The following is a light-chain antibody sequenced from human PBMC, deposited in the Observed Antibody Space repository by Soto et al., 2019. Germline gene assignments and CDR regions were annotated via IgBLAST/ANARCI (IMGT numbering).Light chain of an antibody. CDR3: QQRTNWPPIT. CDR2: DAS. V-gene: IGKV3-11*01. Sequence: EIVLTQSPATLSLSPGERATLSCRASQSVSSFLAWYQQKPGRAPRLLIYDASNRATGIPARFSGSGSGTDFTLTISSLEPDDFAVYYCQQRTNWPPITFGQGTRLENK. J-gene: IGKJ5*01. CDR1: QSVSSF.